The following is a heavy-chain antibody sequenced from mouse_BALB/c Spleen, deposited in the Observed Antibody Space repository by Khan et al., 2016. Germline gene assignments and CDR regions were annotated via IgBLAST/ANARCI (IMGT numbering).Heavy chain of an antibody. V-gene: IGHV6-6*02. J-gene: IGHJ1*01. CDR1: GFTFSNYW. Sequence: EVKLEESGGGLVQPGGSMKLSCVASGFTFSNYWMNWVRQSPEKGLEWVAEIRLKSNNYATHYAESVKGRFTISRDDSKSSVYLQRNNLRAEDTGIYYCTRDGYFDVWGAGTTVTVSS. CDR2: IRLKSNNYAT. CDR3: TRDGYFDV.